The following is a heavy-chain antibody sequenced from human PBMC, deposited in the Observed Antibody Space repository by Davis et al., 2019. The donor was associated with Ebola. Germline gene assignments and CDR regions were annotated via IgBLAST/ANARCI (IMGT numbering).Heavy chain of an antibody. CDR3: GRGGAGSYWWGAFDY. J-gene: IGHJ4*02. CDR1: GFTFSSFA. CDR2: ISASGDTT. V-gene: IGHV3-23*01. Sequence: GESLNISCAASGFTFSSFAMGCLRQSPGNVLEWVSAISASGDTTYYADSVKGRFTISSDHSKNMLSLEMNSLRAEGAAIYYCGRGGAGSYWWGAFDYWGQGTRVTVSS. D-gene: IGHD6-19*01.